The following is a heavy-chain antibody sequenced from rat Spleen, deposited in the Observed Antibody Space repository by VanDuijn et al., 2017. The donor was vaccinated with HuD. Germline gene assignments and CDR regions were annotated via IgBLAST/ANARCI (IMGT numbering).Heavy chain of an antibody. V-gene: IGHV3-1*01. CDR2: ITYSGST. D-gene: IGHD4-2*01. CDR1: GYDITSNY. Sequence: EVRLQESGPGLVKPSQSLSLTCSVTGYDITSNYWGWIRKFPGNEMEWMGFITYSGSTSYHPSLKSRVSITRDTSKNQFFLQLNSVTTEDTATYYCATLGLAYYFDYWGQGIMVTVSS. J-gene: IGHJ2*01. CDR3: ATLGLAYYFDY.